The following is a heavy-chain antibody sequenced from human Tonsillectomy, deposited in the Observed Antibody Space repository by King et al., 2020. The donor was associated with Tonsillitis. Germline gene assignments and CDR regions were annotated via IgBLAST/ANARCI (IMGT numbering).Heavy chain of an antibody. CDR2: IKQDGSEK. D-gene: IGHD5-18*01. J-gene: IGHJ4*02. CDR3: ARSWIQLWLRRKSFDY. Sequence: VQLVESGGGLVQPGGSLRLSCAASGFTFSSYWMSWVRQAPGKGLKWVANIKQDGSEKYYVDSVKGRFTISRDNAKNSLYLQMNSLRAEDTAVYYCARSWIQLWLRRKSFDYWGQGTLVTVSS. V-gene: IGHV3-7*01. CDR1: GFTFSSYW.